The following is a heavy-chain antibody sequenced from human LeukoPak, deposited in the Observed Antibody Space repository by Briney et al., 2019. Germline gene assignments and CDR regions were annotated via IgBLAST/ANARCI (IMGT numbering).Heavy chain of an antibody. J-gene: IGHJ5*02. V-gene: IGHV4-39*01. CDR2: IYYSGST. D-gene: IGHD2-2*01. CDR1: GVSISGTNYY. CDR3: AKTLRYCSSTSCSPT. Sequence: SETLSLTCDVSGVSISGTNYYWGWIRPPPGKGLEWSGRIYYSGSTYYNPSLKSRVTISVDTSKNQFSLKLSSVTAADTAVYYCAKTLRYCSSTSCSPTWGQGTLVTVSS.